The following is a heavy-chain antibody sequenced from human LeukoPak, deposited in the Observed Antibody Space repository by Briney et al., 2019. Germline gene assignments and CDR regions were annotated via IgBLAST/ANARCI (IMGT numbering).Heavy chain of an antibody. CDR1: GFTFSTYG. CDR2: IWYYGSNK. V-gene: IGHV3-30*02. Sequence: GGSLRLSCAASGFTFSTYGMQWVRQAPGKGLEGVAFIWYYGSNKYYTDSVKGRFTISRDNSKNTLCLQMNSLRAEDTAVYYCAKDPWRPIAVAGTLPDYWGQGTLVTVSS. CDR3: AKDPWRPIAVAGTLPDY. D-gene: IGHD6-19*01. J-gene: IGHJ4*02.